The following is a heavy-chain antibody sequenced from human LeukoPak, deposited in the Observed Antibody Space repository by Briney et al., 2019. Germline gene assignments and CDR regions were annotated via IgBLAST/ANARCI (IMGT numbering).Heavy chain of an antibody. CDR2: IKEDGGEK. D-gene: IGHD2-15*01. CDR3: VRDRGYCSGGTCYALWDY. CDR1: GFTFSNYW. V-gene: IGHV3-7*01. J-gene: IGHJ4*02. Sequence: GGSLRLSCAASGFTFSNYWMTWVRQAPGKGLEWVAHIKEDGGEKHYVDPVRGRFTISRDNAKNSLYLQMNSLRAEDTAMYYCVRDRGYCSGGTCYALWDYWGQGTLVTVSS.